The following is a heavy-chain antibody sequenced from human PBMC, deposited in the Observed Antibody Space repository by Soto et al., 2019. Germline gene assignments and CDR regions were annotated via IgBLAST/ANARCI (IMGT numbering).Heavy chain of an antibody. J-gene: IGHJ5*02. Sequence: DVQLVESGGGLVQPGGSLRVSCAASGFTLGSHRIHWVRQPPGKGLEWVSRIDTDGGGTSYADSVKGRFTISTDNAKNTVYLQMNGLRAEEAAVYYCATVFDLWGQGTLVTVSS. CDR2: IDTDGGGT. CDR3: ATVFDL. V-gene: IGHV3-74*01. CDR1: GFTLGSHR.